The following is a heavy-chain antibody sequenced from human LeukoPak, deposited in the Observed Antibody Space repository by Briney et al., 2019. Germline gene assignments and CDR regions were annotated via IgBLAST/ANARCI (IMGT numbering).Heavy chain of an antibody. CDR2: INPDGSDK. CDR1: GFTFSSHW. V-gene: IGHV3-7*01. J-gene: IGHJ6*03. CDR3: ARDSFFGSGLGVLDYYHMDV. D-gene: IGHD3-10*01. Sequence: GGSPRLSCETSGFTFSSHWMGWVRQTPGKGLEWVANINPDGSDKVYGDSVKGRFTISRDNAKNSLFLQMNSLRAEDTAVYYCARDSFFGSGLGVLDYYHMDVWGKGTTVTVSS.